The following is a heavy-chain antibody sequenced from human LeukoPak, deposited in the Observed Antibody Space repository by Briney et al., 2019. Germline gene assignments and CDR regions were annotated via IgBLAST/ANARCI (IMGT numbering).Heavy chain of an antibody. CDR2: IFHTGDS. Sequence: PSETLSLTCNVFGVSTSSSYWSWIRQTPGKGLEWIGYIFHTGDSNHNPSLKRRVSISLDTSRDQITLRLTSVTAADTAVYYCARHRFASPLDSWGQGTLVTVSS. CDR1: GVSTSSSY. J-gene: IGHJ4*02. V-gene: IGHV4-59*08. D-gene: IGHD2-21*01. CDR3: ARHRFASPLDS.